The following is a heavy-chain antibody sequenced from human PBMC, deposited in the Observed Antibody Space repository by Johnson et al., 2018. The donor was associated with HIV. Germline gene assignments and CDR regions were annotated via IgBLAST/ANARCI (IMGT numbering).Heavy chain of an antibody. V-gene: IGHV3-30-3*01. CDR3: ARDKGHAFDI. CDR1: GFTFSSYA. CDR2: ISYDGSNK. Sequence: QVQLVESGGGVVQPGGSLRLSCAASGFTFSSYAMHWVRQAPGKGLEWVAVISYDGSNKYYADSVKGRFTISRDNSKNTLYLQMSSLRAEDTALYYCARDKGHAFDIWGQGTMVTVSS. J-gene: IGHJ3*02.